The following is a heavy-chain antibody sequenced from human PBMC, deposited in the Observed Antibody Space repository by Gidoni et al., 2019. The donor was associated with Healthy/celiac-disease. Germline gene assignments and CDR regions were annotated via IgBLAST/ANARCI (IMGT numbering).Heavy chain of an antibody. J-gene: IGHJ4*02. CDR3: ATLNGGPIRYCSGGSCYFDY. D-gene: IGHD2-15*01. CDR2: FDPEDGET. Sequence: RQAPGKGLEWMGGFDPEDGETIHAQKFQGRVTMTEDTSTDTAYMELSSLRSEDTAVYYCATLNGGPIRYCSGGSCYFDYWGQGTLVTVSS. V-gene: IGHV1-24*01.